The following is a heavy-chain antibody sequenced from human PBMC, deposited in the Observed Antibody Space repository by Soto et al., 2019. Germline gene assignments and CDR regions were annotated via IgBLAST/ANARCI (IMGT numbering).Heavy chain of an antibody. D-gene: IGHD5-12*01. Sequence: EVQLVESGGGLVKPGGSLKLSCAASGFTFSIYSMSWVRQAPGKGLEWVSSISSSSTYRDYADSVKGRFTISRDNAKNSLYLQMNSLRAEDTAVYYCARSPGRDGYNHFEYWGQGTLVTVSS. CDR3: ARSPGRDGYNHFEY. V-gene: IGHV3-21*01. CDR2: ISSSSTYR. J-gene: IGHJ4*02. CDR1: GFTFSIYS.